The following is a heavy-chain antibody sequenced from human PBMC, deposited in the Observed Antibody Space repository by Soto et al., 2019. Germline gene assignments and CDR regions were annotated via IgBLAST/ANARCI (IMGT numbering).Heavy chain of an antibody. D-gene: IGHD3-9*01. CDR2: INPNSGGT. J-gene: IGHJ5*02. CDR1: GYTLTGYY. V-gene: IGHV1-2*04. CDR3: ARTAASYFDILTGPSSWFDP. Sequence: PSVKVSCKASGYTLTGYYMHWVRQAPGQGLEWMGWINPNSGGTNYAQKFQGWVTMTRDTSISTAYMELSRLRSDDTAVYYCARTAASYFDILTGPSSWFDPWGQGTLVTVSS.